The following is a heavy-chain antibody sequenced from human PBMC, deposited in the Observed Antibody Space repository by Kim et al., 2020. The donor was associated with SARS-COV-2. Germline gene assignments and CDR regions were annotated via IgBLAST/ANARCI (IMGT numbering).Heavy chain of an antibody. Sequence: GSEKYYVDSVKGRFTISRDNAKNSLYLQMNSLRAEDTAVYYCARLRYFDYWGQGTLVTVSS. CDR2: GSEK. CDR3: ARLRYFDY. J-gene: IGHJ4*02. V-gene: IGHV3-7*01.